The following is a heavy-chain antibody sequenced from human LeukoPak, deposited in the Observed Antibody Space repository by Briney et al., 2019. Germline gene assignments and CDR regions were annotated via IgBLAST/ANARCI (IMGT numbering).Heavy chain of an antibody. CDR3: ARDEETVAGLNGFDL. Sequence: GGSLRLSCVASKFAFNSYSMNWFRQAPGKGLEWVAYITSGSKYIFYGDSVKGRFTISRDNAENSLFLQMNSLRAEDTGVYYCARDEETVAGLNGFDLWGQGTLVTVSS. CDR1: KFAFNSYS. CDR2: ITSGSKYI. V-gene: IGHV3-21*01. D-gene: IGHD6-19*01. J-gene: IGHJ4*02.